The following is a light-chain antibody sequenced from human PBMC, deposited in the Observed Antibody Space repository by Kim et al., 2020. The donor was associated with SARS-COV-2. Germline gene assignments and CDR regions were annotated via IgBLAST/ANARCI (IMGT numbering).Light chain of an antibody. J-gene: IGKJ4*01. CDR1: QDISSY. CDR3: QELNDYPLT. Sequence: IQLTQSPSSLSASVGDRVTITCRASQDISSYLAWYQQRPGKAPNLLIYAASTLLSGVPSRFSGSGSGTDFTLTISSLQPEDFATYYCQELNDYPLTFGGGTKVDIK. CDR2: AAS. V-gene: IGKV1-9*01.